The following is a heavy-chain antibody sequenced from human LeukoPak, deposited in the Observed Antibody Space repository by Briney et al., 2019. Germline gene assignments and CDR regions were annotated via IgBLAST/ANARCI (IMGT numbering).Heavy chain of an antibody. J-gene: IGHJ4*02. CDR1: GGTFSSYA. CDR3: ARVPSYGSGSYYTD. V-gene: IGHV1-69*06. CDR2: IIPIFGTA. D-gene: IGHD3-10*01. Sequence: ASVKVSCKASGGTFSSYAISWVRQAPGQGLEWMGGIIPIFGTANYAQKFQGRVTITADKSTSTAYVELSSLRSEDTAVYYCARVPSYGSGSYYTDWGQGTLVTVSS.